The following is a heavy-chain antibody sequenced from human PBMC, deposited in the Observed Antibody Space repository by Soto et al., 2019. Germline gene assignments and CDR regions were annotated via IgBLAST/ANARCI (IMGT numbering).Heavy chain of an antibody. CDR2: INPGNGNT. Sequence: ASVKVSCNASGDTCTSYVINWVRQAPGRGLEWMGWINPGNGNTKYSQQFQGRVIIDRDTSASTAYMELSSLRPEDTAVYYCARGGYFDSSNYLAYWGLGTLVTVSS. CDR3: ARGGYFDSSNYLAY. CDR1: GDTCTSYV. D-gene: IGHD3-22*01. J-gene: IGHJ4*02. V-gene: IGHV1-3*01.